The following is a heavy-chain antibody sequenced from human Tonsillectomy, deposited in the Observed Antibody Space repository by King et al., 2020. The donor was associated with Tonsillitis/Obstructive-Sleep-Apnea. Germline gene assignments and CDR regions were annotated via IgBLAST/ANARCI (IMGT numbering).Heavy chain of an antibody. CDR1: GGAISNFH. CDR2: VYDGGST. V-gene: IGHV4-59*01. D-gene: IGHD3-3*01. CDR3: ARDSGVGRAYPFDY. J-gene: IGHJ4*02. Sequence: VQLQESGPGLVKASETLSLTCTVSGGAISNFHWSWIRQPPGKGLEWIGYVYDGGSTRYNPSLKSRATISVDTSKNHFYLKLNSVTAADTAVYYCARDSGVGRAYPFDYWGQGTLVTVSS.